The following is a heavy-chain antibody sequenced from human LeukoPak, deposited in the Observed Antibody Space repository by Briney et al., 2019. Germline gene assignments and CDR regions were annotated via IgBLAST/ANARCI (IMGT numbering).Heavy chain of an antibody. CDR1: GFTFSSYG. Sequence: RGSLRLSCAASGFTFSSYGMHWVRQAPGKGLEWVAVIWYDGSNKYYADSVKGRFTISRDNSKNTLYLQMNSLRAEDTAVYYCARDRGYSYGYYFDYWGQGTLVTVSS. CDR3: ARDRGYSYGYYFDY. V-gene: IGHV3-33*01. J-gene: IGHJ4*02. CDR2: IWYDGSNK. D-gene: IGHD5-18*01.